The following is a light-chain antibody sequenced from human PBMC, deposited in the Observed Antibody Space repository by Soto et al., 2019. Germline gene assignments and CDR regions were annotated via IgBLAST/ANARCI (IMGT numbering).Light chain of an antibody. Sequence: QSALTQPASVSGSPGQSITISCTGTSSDIGAHTYVSWFQQHPGKVPKVIIYNVSTRPSGISDRFSGSKSGNTASLTISGLQAEDEADYYCSSYAGGFVMFGGGTKVTVL. CDR3: SSYAGGFVM. CDR2: NVS. CDR1: SSDIGAHTY. J-gene: IGLJ3*02. V-gene: IGLV2-14*01.